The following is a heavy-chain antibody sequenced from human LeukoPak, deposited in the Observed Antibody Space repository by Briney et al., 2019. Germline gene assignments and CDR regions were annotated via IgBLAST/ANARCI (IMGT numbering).Heavy chain of an antibody. V-gene: IGHV1-18*01. CDR1: GYTFTSYG. Sequence: ASVKVSCKASGYTFTSYGISWVRQAPGQGLEWMGWISVYSGNTKYAQNLQGRVTMTTDTSTSTAYMELRSLRSDDTAFYYCARDPVGTYSGTYEGPWFDPWGQGTLVTVSS. J-gene: IGHJ5*02. D-gene: IGHD1-26*01. CDR2: ISVYSGNT. CDR3: ARDPVGTYSGTYEGPWFDP.